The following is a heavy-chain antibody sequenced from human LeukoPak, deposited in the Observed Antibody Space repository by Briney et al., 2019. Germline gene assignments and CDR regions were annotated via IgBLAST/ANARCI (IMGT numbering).Heavy chain of an antibody. CDR3: ARDVVVVAATGYYYYGMDV. V-gene: IGHV4-61*01. CDR1: GGSVSSGSYY. CDR2: IYYSGST. D-gene: IGHD2-15*01. J-gene: IGHJ6*02. Sequence: PSETLSLTCTVSGGSVSSGSYYWSWIRQPPGKGLEWIGYIYYSGSTNYNPSLESRVTISVDTSKNQFSLKLSSVTAADTAVYYCARDVVVVAATGYYYYGMDVWGQGTTVTVSS.